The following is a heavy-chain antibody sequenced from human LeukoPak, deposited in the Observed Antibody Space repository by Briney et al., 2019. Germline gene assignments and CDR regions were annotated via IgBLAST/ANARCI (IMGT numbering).Heavy chain of an antibody. D-gene: IGHD6-13*01. Sequence: PGRSLRLSCAASGFTFSTYGMSWVRQAPGKGLEWVSAISASGGSTYFADSVKGRFTISRDNSKNTLYLQMNSLRAEDTAVYYCAGRAGTFDYWGQGTLVTVSS. CDR3: AGRAGTFDY. J-gene: IGHJ4*02. CDR2: ISASGGST. CDR1: GFTFSTYG. V-gene: IGHV3-23*01.